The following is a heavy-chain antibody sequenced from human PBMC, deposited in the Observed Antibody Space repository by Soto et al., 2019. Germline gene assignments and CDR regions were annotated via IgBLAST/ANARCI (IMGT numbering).Heavy chain of an antibody. J-gene: IGHJ6*03. D-gene: IGHD2-8*01. CDR2: INHSGST. CDR3: ATGALRMVYSTSGRYYYYYMDV. CDR1: GGSFSGYY. V-gene: IGHV4-34*01. Sequence: SETLSLTCAVYGGSFSGYYWSWIRQPPGKGLEWIGEINHSGSTNYNPSLKSRVTISVDTSKNQFSLKLSSVTAADTAVYYCATGALRMVYSTSGRYYYYYMDVWGKGTTVTVSS.